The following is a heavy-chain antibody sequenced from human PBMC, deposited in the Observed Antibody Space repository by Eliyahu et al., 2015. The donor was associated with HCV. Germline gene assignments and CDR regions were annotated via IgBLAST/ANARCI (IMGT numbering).Heavy chain of an antibody. CDR1: GFTFSSHW. V-gene: IGHV3-7*01. Sequence: EVQLVESGGGLVQPGGSLRLSXAASGFTFSSHWMSWVRQAPGKEPEWVANIKQDGSEIYYVDSVKGRFTISRDNAKDSLYLQMNSLTAGDTAVYYCARESITIRDYYYYYMDVWGKGTTVTVFS. D-gene: IGHD3-10*01. CDR3: ARESITIRDYYYYYMDV. J-gene: IGHJ6*03. CDR2: IKQDGSEI.